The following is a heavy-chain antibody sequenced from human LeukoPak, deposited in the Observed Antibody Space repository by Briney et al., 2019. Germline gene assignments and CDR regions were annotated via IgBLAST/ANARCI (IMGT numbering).Heavy chain of an antibody. CDR1: GFTFSSYN. Sequence: GGSLRLSCAASGFTFSSYNMNWVRQAPGQGLEWVSSITSSSRYIYYADSVKGRFTISRDNAKNSLYLQMNYLRAEDTAVYYCARGPRLGYCSGGSCSIDYWGQGTLVTVSS. J-gene: IGHJ4*02. V-gene: IGHV3-21*01. D-gene: IGHD2-15*01. CDR3: ARGPRLGYCSGGSCSIDY. CDR2: ITSSSRYI.